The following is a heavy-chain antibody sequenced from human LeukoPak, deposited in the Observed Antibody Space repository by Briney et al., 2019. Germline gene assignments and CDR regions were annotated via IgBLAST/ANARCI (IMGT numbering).Heavy chain of an antibody. CDR1: GFTFSSYS. J-gene: IGHJ6*02. CDR2: ISSGSSTI. Sequence: GGSLRLSCVASGFTFSSYSMNWVRRAPGKGLEWVSYISSGSSTISYADSVRGRFTISRDNARNSLYLQMNSLRDEDTAVYYCARDPQDTVQVPTALWGPGTTVTVSS. CDR3: ARDPQDTVQVPTAL. V-gene: IGHV3-48*02. D-gene: IGHD2-2*01.